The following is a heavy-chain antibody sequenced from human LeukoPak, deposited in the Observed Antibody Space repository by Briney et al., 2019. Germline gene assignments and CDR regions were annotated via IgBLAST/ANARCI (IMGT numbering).Heavy chain of an antibody. CDR3: ASGKYYYDDSVSVNRASRTALNI. CDR2: IYYSGST. D-gene: IGHD3-22*01. CDR1: GGSISSSSYY. Sequence: SETLSLTCTVSGGSISSSSYYWGWVRQPPGKGLEWIGSIYYSGSTYYNPSLKSRVTISVDTSKNQFSLRLRSMTAADTAVYYCASGKYYYDDSVSVNRASRTALNIWAQGTMVIVSS. J-gene: IGHJ3*02. V-gene: IGHV4-39*07.